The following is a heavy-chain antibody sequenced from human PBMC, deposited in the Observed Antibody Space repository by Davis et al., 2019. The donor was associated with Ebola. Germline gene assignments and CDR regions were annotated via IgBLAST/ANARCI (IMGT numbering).Heavy chain of an antibody. CDR1: GGSISSSTYH. J-gene: IGHJ4*02. CDR2: IFHTGAT. Sequence: PSETLSLTCTVSGGSISSSTYHWVWVRQPPGKGLKWIGSIFHTGATYYSPSLKSRVTMFVDTSKNQFSLNVYSVTAADTAIYYCATDILSQPRDWGQGTLVTVSS. V-gene: IGHV4-39*02. CDR3: ATDILSQPRD.